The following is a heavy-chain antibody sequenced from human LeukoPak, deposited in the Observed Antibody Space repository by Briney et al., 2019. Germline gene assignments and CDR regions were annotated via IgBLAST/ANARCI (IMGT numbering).Heavy chain of an antibody. Sequence: GGSLRLSCAASGFTFSSYSMNWVRQAPGKGLEWVSVIYSGGSTYYADSVKGRFTISRDNSKNTLYLQMNSLRAEDTAVYYCARGPSWYQLLSYWGQGTLVTVSS. D-gene: IGHD2-2*01. V-gene: IGHV3-66*01. CDR1: GFTFSSYS. J-gene: IGHJ4*02. CDR2: IYSGGST. CDR3: ARGPSWYQLLSY.